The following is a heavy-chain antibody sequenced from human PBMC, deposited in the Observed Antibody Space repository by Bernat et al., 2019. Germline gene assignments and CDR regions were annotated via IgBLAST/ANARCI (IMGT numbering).Heavy chain of an antibody. CDR1: GFTFSSYW. CDR3: ARVDSTSWYSRDY. Sequence: EVQLVESGGGLVQPGGSLRLSCAASGFTFSSYWMNWAHQAPGKGLEWVANIKEDGSEKYYVDSVKGRFIISRDNAKNSLYLQMNSLRAEDTAVYYCARVDSTSWYSRDYWGQGTLVTVSS. CDR2: IKEDGSEK. D-gene: IGHD6-13*01. J-gene: IGHJ4*02. V-gene: IGHV3-7*03.